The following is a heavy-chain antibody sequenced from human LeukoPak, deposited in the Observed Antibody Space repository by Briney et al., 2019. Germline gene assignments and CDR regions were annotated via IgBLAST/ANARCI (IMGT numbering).Heavy chain of an antibody. V-gene: IGHV3-7*01. D-gene: IGHD6-13*01. Sequence: GGSLRLSCAASGFTFSSYWMSWVRQAPGKGLEWVAKIKQDGSEKYYVDSVKGRFTISRDNAKNSLYLQMNSLRAEDTAVYYCARDLVQQLGTWFDPWGQGTLVTVSS. CDR3: ARDLVQQLGTWFDP. CDR2: IKQDGSEK. J-gene: IGHJ5*02. CDR1: GFTFSSYW.